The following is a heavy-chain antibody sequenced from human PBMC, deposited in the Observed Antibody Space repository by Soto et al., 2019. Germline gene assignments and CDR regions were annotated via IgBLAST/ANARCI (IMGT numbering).Heavy chain of an antibody. D-gene: IGHD3-10*01. CDR2: VSGSGDST. J-gene: IGHJ4*02. Sequence: ELQVLESGGGLVQPGGSLRLTCAASGFTLSEYGTSWVRQAPGKGLEWVSFVSGSGDSTYYTDSVKGRFTISRDSSKNTECLQMNSMRAEDTAVYDCAKSNYGERDWGQGTLVTVSS. V-gene: IGHV3-23*01. CDR3: AKSNYGERD. CDR1: GFTLSEYG.